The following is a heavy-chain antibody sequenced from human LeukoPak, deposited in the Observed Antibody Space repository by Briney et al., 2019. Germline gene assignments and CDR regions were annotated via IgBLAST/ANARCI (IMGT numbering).Heavy chain of an antibody. Sequence: AGGSLRLSCAASGFSFSTFNMHWVRQAPGRGLEWVSSISSTSGYIYYTDSLQGRFTISRDNAKNSLYLQMNSLRAEDTAVYYCARDQNTYNSRNRMSSFDIWGQGTMVTVS. D-gene: IGHD1-14*01. CDR2: ISSTSGYI. CDR1: GFSFSTFN. V-gene: IGHV3-21*01. CDR3: ARDQNTYNSRNRMSSFDI. J-gene: IGHJ3*02.